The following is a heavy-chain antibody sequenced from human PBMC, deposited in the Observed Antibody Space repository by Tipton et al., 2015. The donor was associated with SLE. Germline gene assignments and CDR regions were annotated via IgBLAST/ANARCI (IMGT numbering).Heavy chain of an antibody. CDR2: ISSSSNYI. CDR3: ARDVGYFDY. J-gene: IGHJ4*02. D-gene: IGHD1-26*01. Sequence: SLRLSCAASGFTFSTYTMNWVRQAPGKGLEWIASISSSSNYIYYADSMKGRFSISRDNAKNSLYLQMNSLRAEDTAIYYCARDVGYFDYWGQGILVTVSS. V-gene: IGHV3-21*06. CDR1: GFTFSTYT.